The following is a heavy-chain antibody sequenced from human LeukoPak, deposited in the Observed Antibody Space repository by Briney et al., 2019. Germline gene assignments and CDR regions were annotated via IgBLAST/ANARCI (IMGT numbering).Heavy chain of an antibody. D-gene: IGHD3-10*01. V-gene: IGHV4-59*08. J-gene: IGHJ4*02. CDR2: IYYSGST. CDR1: GGSISSYY. Sequence: SETLSLTCTVSGGSISSYYWSWIRQPPGKGLEWVGYIYYSGSTNYNPSLKSRVTISVDTSKNQFSLKLSSVTAADTAVYYCASSSSRTRGFDYWGQGTLVTVSS. CDR3: ASSSSRTRGFDY.